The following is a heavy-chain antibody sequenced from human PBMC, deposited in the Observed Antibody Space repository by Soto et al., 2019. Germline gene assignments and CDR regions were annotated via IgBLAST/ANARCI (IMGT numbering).Heavy chain of an antibody. Sequence: ASVKVSCKASGYTFTGYYMHWVRQAPGQGLEWMGWINPNSGGTNYAQKFQGWVTMTRDTSISTAYMELGRLRSDDTAVYYCARDGGYCSSTSCFIRDYYYYGMDVWGQGTTVTVSS. CDR3: ARDGGYCSSTSCFIRDYYYYGMDV. V-gene: IGHV1-2*04. CDR2: INPNSGGT. J-gene: IGHJ6*02. D-gene: IGHD2-2*01. CDR1: GYTFTGYY.